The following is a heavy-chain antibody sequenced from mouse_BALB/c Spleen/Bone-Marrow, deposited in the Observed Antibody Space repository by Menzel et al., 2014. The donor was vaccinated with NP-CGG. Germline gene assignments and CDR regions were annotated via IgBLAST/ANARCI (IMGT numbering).Heavy chain of an antibody. V-gene: IGHV1-80*01. Sequence: VQLQQSGAELVRPGSSVKISCKASGYAFSSYWMNWVKQRPGQGLEWIGQIYPGDGDTNYNGKFKGKATLTADKSSSTAYMQRSSLTSEDSAVYFCARSYDGYYWFAYWGQGTLVTVSA. CDR3: ARSYDGYYWFAY. J-gene: IGHJ3*01. CDR2: IYPGDGDT. D-gene: IGHD2-3*01. CDR1: GYAFSSYW.